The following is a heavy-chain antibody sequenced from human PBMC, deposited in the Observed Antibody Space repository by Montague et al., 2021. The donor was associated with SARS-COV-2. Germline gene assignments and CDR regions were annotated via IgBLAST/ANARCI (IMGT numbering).Heavy chain of an antibody. CDR3: AKDMWDLYYFDY. D-gene: IGHD1-26*01. CDR2: VRSSGGSP. Sequence: SLRLSCAASGFIFSSFAMSWVRQAPGQGLEWVSAVRSSGGSPNYADSVKGRFTIYRDNSNNMLYLQMNGLRAEDTAVYYCAKDMWDLYYFDYWGQGTLVTVSS. V-gene: IGHV3-23*01. CDR1: GFIFSSFA. J-gene: IGHJ4*02.